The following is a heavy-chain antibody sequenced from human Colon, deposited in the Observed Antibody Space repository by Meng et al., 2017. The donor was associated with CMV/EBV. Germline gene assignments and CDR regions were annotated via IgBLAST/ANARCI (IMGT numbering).Heavy chain of an antibody. CDR1: NFSIGYGNY. Sequence: GSLRLSCTVSNFSIGYGNYWGWIRQPPGKGLEWIGSVFHSGDTLYNPSLKSRVILSVDTPKNQFSLKVTSVTAADTAVYYCVRDRDFWSGPQFDSWGQGNLVTVSS. D-gene: IGHD3-3*01. J-gene: IGHJ5*01. V-gene: IGHV4-38-2*02. CDR2: VFHSGDT. CDR3: VRDRDFWSGPQFDS.